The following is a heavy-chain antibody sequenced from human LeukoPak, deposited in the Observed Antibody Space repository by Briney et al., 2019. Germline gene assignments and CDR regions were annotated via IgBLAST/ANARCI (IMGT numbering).Heavy chain of an antibody. CDR1: GYTFTSNY. CDR3: ARDQLAFSGYDTLFDY. CDR2: IYPRDGST. V-gene: IGHV1-46*01. D-gene: IGHD5-12*01. Sequence: GASVKVSCKASGYTFTSNYIHWVRQAPGQGLEWMGMIYPRDGSTSYAQKFQGRVTVTRDTSTSTVHMELSGLRPEDTAVYYCARDQLAFSGYDTLFDYWGQGALVSVSS. J-gene: IGHJ4*02.